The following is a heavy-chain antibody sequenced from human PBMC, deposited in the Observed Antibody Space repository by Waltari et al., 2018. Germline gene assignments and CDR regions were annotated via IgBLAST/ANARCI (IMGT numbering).Heavy chain of an antibody. CDR3: ARLDTPLPPRAIVGETGAFDI. CDR2: INAGNGNT. Sequence: QVQLVQSGAEVKKPGASVKVSCKASGYTFTSYAMHWVRQAPGQRLEWMGWINAGNGNTKYSQEFQGRVTITRDTSASTAYMELSSLRSEDMAVYYCARLDTPLPPRAIVGETGAFDIWGQGTMVTVSS. D-gene: IGHD1-26*01. V-gene: IGHV1-3*03. CDR1: GYTFTSYA. J-gene: IGHJ3*02.